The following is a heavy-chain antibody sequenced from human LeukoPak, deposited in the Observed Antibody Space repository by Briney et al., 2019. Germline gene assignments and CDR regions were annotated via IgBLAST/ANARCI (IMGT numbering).Heavy chain of an antibody. CDR1: GFTFSSYG. CDR3: AKAVDSGYD. Sequence: GRSLRLSCAASGFTFSSYGMHWVRQAPGKGLEWVAVIWYDGSNKYYADSVKGRFTISRDNSKNTLYLQMNSLRAEDTAVYYCAKAVDSGYDWGQGTLVTVSS. D-gene: IGHD5-12*01. J-gene: IGHJ4*02. V-gene: IGHV3-33*06. CDR2: IWYDGSNK.